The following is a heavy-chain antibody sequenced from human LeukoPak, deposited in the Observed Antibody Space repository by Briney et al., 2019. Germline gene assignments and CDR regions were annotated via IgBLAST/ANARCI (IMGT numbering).Heavy chain of an antibody. D-gene: IGHD5-18*01. J-gene: IGHJ4*02. CDR3: AKWDSYEPPLDY. CDR1: GFTFSSSW. Sequence: GESLRLSCATSGFTFSSSWMSWVRQAPGKGLEWLASIKPDGSEKYYVDSVKGRFTISRDNAKNSLYLQMNSLRAEDTAVYYCAKWDSYEPPLDYWGQGTLVTVSS. V-gene: IGHV3-7*03. CDR2: IKPDGSEK.